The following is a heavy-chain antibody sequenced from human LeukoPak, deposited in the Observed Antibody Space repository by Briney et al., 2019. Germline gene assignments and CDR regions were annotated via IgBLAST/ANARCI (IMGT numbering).Heavy chain of an antibody. Sequence: PSETLSLTCSVSGYSLSSAFYWGWIRPPPGKGLEWIGRFYHDETTYYNPSLKSRVTLSVDTSKRQFCLDMYSVTAADTAVYYCTSAAPEDYFDYWGRGALVTVSS. D-gene: IGHD2-15*01. V-gene: IGHV4-38-2*02. CDR3: TSAAPEDYFDY. CDR1: GYSLSSAFY. J-gene: IGHJ4*02. CDR2: FYHDETT.